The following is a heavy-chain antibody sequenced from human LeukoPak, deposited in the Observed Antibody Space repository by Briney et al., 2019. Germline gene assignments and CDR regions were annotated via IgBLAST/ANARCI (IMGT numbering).Heavy chain of an antibody. J-gene: IGHJ4*02. Sequence: VASVKVSCKASGGTFSSYAISWVRQAPGQGLEWMGGIIPIFGTANYAQKFQGRVTITADESTSTAYMELSSLRSEDTAVYYCASSGPPVGIAADLIGRLEWHFDYWGQGTLVTVSS. CDR1: GGTFSSYA. CDR3: ASSGPPVGIAADLIGRLEWHFDY. D-gene: IGHD6-13*01. CDR2: IIPIFGTA. V-gene: IGHV1-69*13.